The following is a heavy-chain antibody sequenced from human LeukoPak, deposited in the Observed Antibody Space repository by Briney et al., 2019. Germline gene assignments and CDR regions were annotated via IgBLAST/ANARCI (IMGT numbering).Heavy chain of an antibody. CDR1: GYTFTSYG. J-gene: IGHJ6*03. Sequence: GASVKVSCKASGYTFTSYGISWVRQAPGQGLEWMGWISAYNGNTNYAQKLQGRVTMTTDTSTSTAYMELRSLRSDDTAVYYCARDKQLDWAHYHYCYMDVWGKGTTVTVSS. D-gene: IGHD1-1*01. V-gene: IGHV1-18*01. CDR3: ARDKQLDWAHYHYCYMDV. CDR2: ISAYNGNT.